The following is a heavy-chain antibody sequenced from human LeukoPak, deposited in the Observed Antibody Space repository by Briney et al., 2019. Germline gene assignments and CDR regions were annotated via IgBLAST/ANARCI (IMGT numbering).Heavy chain of an antibody. J-gene: IGHJ6*02. V-gene: IGHV3-30*18. CDR3: AKEGRGSGWYRGYDYYGMDV. CDR1: GFTFSSYG. D-gene: IGHD6-19*01. CDR2: ISYDGSNK. Sequence: GGSLGLSCAASGFTFSSYGMHWVRQAPGKGLEWVTDISYDGSNKYYADSVKGRFTISRDNSKNTLYLQMNSLRAEDTAVYYCAKEGRGSGWYRGYDYYGMDVWGQGTTVTVSS.